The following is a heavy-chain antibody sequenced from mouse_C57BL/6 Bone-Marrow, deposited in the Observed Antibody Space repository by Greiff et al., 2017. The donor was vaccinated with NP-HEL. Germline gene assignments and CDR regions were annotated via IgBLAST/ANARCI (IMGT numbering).Heavy chain of an antibody. J-gene: IGHJ2*01. Sequence: QVQLKDSGPELVKPGASVKISCKASGYAFSSSWMNWVKQRPGKGLEWIGRIYPGDGDTNYNGKFKGKATLTADKSSSTAYMQRSSLTSEDSAVYFCARGGSGYYFEYWGKAPLSQSPQ. CDR1: GYAFSSSW. V-gene: IGHV1-82*01. CDR2: IYPGDGDT. D-gene: IGHD3-2*02. CDR3: ARGGSGYYFEY.